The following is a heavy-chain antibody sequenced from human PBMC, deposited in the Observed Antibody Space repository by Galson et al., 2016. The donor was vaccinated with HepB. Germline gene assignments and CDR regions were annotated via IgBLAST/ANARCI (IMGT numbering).Heavy chain of an antibody. D-gene: IGHD5-18*01. Sequence: SLRLSCAASGFTFSGFAMSWVRQAPGKGLEWVAVMQYDGSSKNYSDSVKGRFTVSRDNSENTLYLQMNSLRTEATDIDYCAKESYGTAKHFIYYAKGMEVWGQGATVTVSS. J-gene: IGHJ6*02. CDR1: GFTFSGFA. CDR2: MQYDGSSK. V-gene: IGHV3-30*18. CDR3: AKESYGTAKHFIYYAKGMEV.